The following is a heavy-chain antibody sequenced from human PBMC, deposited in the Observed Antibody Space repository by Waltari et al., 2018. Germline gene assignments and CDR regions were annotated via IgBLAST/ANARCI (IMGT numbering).Heavy chain of an antibody. CDR2: IYYSGTT. V-gene: IGHV4-59*01. J-gene: IGHJ6*04. Sequence: QAQLQESGPGLVKPSETLSLTCTVSGGSLSRYYCSWIRQHPGKGLEWIGYIYYSGTTNYNPSLKSRVTISVDTSKNQFSLKLSSVTAADTAVYYCARLIGYNWNGDVWGKGTTVTVSS. CDR1: GGSLSRYY. D-gene: IGHD1-20*01. CDR3: ARLIGYNWNGDV.